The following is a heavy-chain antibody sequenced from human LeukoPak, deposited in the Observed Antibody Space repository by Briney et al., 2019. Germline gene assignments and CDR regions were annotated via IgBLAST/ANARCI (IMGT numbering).Heavy chain of an antibody. CDR3: ARNYDSSGYYYNEGAFDI. J-gene: IGHJ3*02. D-gene: IGHD3-22*01. V-gene: IGHV4-4*02. Sequence: PSGTLSLTCAVSGGSISSSNWWSWVRQPPGKGLEWIGEIYHSGSTNYNPSLKSRVTISVDKSKNQFSLKLSSVTAADTAVYYCARNYDSSGYYYNEGAFDIWGQGTLVTVSS. CDR1: GGSISSSNW. CDR2: IYHSGST.